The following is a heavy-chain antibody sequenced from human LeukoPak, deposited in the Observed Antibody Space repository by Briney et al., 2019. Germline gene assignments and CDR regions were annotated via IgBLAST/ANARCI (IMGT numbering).Heavy chain of an antibody. CDR1: GFTFRDSA. Sequence: GGSLRLSCATSGFTFRDSAMHWVRQAPGKGLEWVSSISWNSDNIDYVDSVKGRFTISRDNAKNSLYLQMNSLRAEDTALYYCAKDYGSGSYYNNWFDPWGQGTLVTVSS. D-gene: IGHD3-10*01. CDR2: ISWNSDNI. CDR3: AKDYGSGSYYNNWFDP. J-gene: IGHJ5*02. V-gene: IGHV3-9*01.